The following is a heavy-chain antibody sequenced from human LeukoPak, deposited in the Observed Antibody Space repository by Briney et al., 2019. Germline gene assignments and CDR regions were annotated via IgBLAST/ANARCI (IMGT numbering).Heavy chain of an antibody. V-gene: IGHV3-74*01. CDR2: INSVGSTT. CDR1: GFTFSSYW. D-gene: IGHD2-21*01. J-gene: IGHJ6*02. Sequence: GGSLRLSCAASGFTFSSYWMHWVRQAPGKGLVWVSRINSVGSTTAYADSVKGRFTISRDNAKNTLLLAVNSLRAEDTAVYKWARGDNGMDVWGQGTTVTVSS. CDR3: ARGDNGMDV.